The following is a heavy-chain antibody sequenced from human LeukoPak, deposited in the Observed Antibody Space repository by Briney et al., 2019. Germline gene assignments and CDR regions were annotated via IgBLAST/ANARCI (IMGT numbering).Heavy chain of an antibody. CDR2: ISSSGSII. D-gene: IGHD4-11*01. J-gene: IGHJ6*03. Sequence: GGSLRLSCAASGFTFRDYYMSWIRQAPGKGLEWVSYISSSGSIIYYADSVKGRFTISRDNAKNSLYLQMNSLRAEDTAVYYCARDPMTTEGYYYYYMDVWGKGTTVTVSS. CDR1: GFTFRDYY. CDR3: ARDPMTTEGYYYYYMDV. V-gene: IGHV3-11*04.